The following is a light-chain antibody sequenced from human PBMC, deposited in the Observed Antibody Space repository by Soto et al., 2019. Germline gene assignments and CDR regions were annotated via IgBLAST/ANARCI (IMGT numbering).Light chain of an antibody. J-gene: IGKJ1*01. CDR2: GAS. V-gene: IGKV3-15*01. Sequence: EIGLTQSPATLSVSPGERATLSCRASQSVSSSLAWYQQKPGQAPRLLIYGASTRATGIPARFSGSGSGTEFTLTISRLQSEDFAVYYCQQYNNWPPWTFGQGTKVDIK. CDR3: QQYNNWPPWT. CDR1: QSVSSS.